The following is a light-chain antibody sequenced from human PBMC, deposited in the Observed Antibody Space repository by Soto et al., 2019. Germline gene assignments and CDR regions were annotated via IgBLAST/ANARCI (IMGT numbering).Light chain of an antibody. CDR3: HSYDSSLSGVI. V-gene: IGLV1-40*01. CDR1: SSNIGARYD. Sequence: QSVLTQPPSVSGAPGQRVTISCTGSSSNIGARYDVHWYQQLPGTAPKLLIYDNSNRPSGVPDRFSGSKSGTSASLAITGLQAEDEADYYCHSYDSSLSGVIFGGGTKVTVL. CDR2: DNS. J-gene: IGLJ2*01.